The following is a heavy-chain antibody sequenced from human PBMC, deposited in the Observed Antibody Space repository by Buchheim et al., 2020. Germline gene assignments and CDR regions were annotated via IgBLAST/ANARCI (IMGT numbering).Heavy chain of an antibody. CDR3: ARFVVPALYYYYGMDV. CDR2: ISAYNGNT. CDR1: GYIFTSYG. Sequence: QVQLVQSGAEVKKPGASVKVSCKASGYIFTSYGISWVRQAPGQGLEWMGWISAYNGNTNYAQKLQGRVNMTTDNSTSTAYMEPRSLRSDDTAVYYCARFVVPALYYYYGMDVWGQGTT. V-gene: IGHV1-18*04. J-gene: IGHJ6*02. D-gene: IGHD2-2*01.